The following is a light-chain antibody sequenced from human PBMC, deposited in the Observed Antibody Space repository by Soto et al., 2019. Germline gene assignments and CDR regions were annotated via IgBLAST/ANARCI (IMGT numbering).Light chain of an antibody. CDR2: GSS. J-gene: IGKJ2*01. Sequence: EIVLTQSPGTLSLSPGERAPLSCRASQSVTGSYLAWYQQKSGQSPRLLIYGSSDRATGIPDRFRGSGSGTDFTLTISRVEPEDFSVYYCQQYGSSPPYTFGQGTKLEIK. V-gene: IGKV3-20*01. CDR1: QSVTGSY. CDR3: QQYGSSPPYT.